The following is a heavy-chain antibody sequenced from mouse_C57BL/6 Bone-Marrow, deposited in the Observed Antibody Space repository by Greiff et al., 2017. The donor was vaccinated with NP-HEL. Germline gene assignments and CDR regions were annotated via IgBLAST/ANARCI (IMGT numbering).Heavy chain of an antibody. V-gene: IGHV1-81*01. CDR2: IYPRSGNT. CDR1: GYTFTSYG. Sequence: QVQLKESGAELARPGASVKLSCKASGYTFTSYGISWVKQRTGQGLEWIGEIYPRSGNTYYNEKFKGKATLTADKSSSTAYMELRSLTSEDSAVYFCARVFITTVEAWFAYWGQGTLVTVSA. CDR3: ARVFITTVEAWFAY. D-gene: IGHD1-1*01. J-gene: IGHJ3*01.